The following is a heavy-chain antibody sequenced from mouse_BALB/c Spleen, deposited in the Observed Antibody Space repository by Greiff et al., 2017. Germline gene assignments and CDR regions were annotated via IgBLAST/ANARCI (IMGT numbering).Heavy chain of an antibody. CDR2: IWGDGST. D-gene: IGHD2-4*01. CDR3: AGNYDYDECAFDY. Sequence: VQLQQSGPGLVAPSQSLSITCTVSGFSLTGYGVNWVRQPPGKGLEWLGMIWGDGSTDYNSALKSRLSISKDNTKSQDILKMNSLQTDDTARYYGAGNYDYDECAFDYWGQGTTLTVSS. CDR1: GFSLTGYG. V-gene: IGHV2-6-7*01. J-gene: IGHJ2*01.